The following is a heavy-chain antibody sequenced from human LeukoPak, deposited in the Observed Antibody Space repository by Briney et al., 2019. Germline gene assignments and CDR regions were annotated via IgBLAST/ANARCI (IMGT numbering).Heavy chain of an antibody. CDR1: GFTFSSYA. Sequence: GGSLRLSCAASGFTFSSYAMHWVRQAPGKGLEWVANIKQDGSEKYYVDSVKGRFTVSRDNTRNSLYLQMNSLRAEDTAVYYCARPQTPGYSSGWLSKWGQGSLVTVSS. CDR2: IKQDGSEK. J-gene: IGHJ4*02. V-gene: IGHV3-7*01. CDR3: ARPQTPGYSSGWLSK. D-gene: IGHD6-19*01.